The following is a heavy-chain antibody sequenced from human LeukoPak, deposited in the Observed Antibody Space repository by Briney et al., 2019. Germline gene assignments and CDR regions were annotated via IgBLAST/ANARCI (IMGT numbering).Heavy chain of an antibody. V-gene: IGHV4-59*01. CDR1: GGSISSYY. CDR3: AKLPGIAAEKGLWGNQFDY. J-gene: IGHJ4*02. CDR2: IYYSGST. Sequence: SETLSLTCTVSGGSISSYYWSWIRQPPGKGLEWIGYIYYSGSTNYNPSLKSRVTISVDTSKNQFSLKLSSVTAADTAVYYCAKLPGIAAEKGLWGNQFDYWGQGTLVTVSS. D-gene: IGHD6-13*01.